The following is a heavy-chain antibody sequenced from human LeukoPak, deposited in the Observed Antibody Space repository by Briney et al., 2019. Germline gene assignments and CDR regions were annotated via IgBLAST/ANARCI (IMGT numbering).Heavy chain of an antibody. Sequence: VASVKVSCKASGYTFTSYGISWVRQAPGQGLEWMGWISAYNGNTNYAQKLQGRVTMTTDTSTRTANMELRSLRSDDTAVYYCARDGYSNYGDYVDYWGQGTLVTVSS. D-gene: IGHD4-11*01. J-gene: IGHJ4*02. V-gene: IGHV1-18*01. CDR3: ARDGYSNYGDYVDY. CDR2: ISAYNGNT. CDR1: GYTFTSYG.